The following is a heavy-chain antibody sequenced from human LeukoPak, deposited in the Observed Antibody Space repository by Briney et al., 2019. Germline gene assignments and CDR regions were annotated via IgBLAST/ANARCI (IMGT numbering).Heavy chain of an antibody. CDR3: AKDERNWNYNLASQTYD. Sequence: GGSLRLSCAASGFTFSDYYMSWVRQAPGKGLEWVSAISGSGVSTYYADSVKGRFTVPRDNSKNTLYLQMSSLRAEDTAVYYCAKDERNWNYNLASQTYDWGQGTLVTVSS. V-gene: IGHV3-23*01. J-gene: IGHJ4*02. CDR1: GFTFSDYY. CDR2: ISGSGVST. D-gene: IGHD1-7*01.